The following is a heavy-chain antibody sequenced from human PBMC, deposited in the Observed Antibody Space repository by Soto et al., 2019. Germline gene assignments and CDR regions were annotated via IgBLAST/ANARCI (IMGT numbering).Heavy chain of an antibody. V-gene: IGHV1-69*01. CDR1: GGAFSSFD. J-gene: IGHJ4*02. Sequence: QVQLVQSGAEVKKPGSSVKVSCKASGGAFSSFDISWVRQAPGLGLEWMGGSIPVLGTTSYAQKFQGRITISADAFTGTAYMELYCLRPDGPAIYYCAGARAERERSYDFGGGAFDSWGQGTLVTVSS. D-gene: IGHD3-3*01. CDR2: SIPVLGTT. CDR3: AGARAERERSYDFGGGAFDS.